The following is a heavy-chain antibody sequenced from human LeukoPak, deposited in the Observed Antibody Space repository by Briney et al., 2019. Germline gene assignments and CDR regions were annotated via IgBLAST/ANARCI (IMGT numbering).Heavy chain of an antibody. V-gene: IGHV3-48*02. Sequence: PGGSLRLSCAASGFIFSNYGMNWVRQAPGKGLELISYISSGSSTIYYADSVKGRFTISRDNAKNSPYLQMNSLRDEDTAVYFCARDLLYIVLIPAALLYYFDYWGQGTLVTVSS. CDR3: ARDLLYIVLIPAALLYYFDY. CDR2: ISSGSSTI. CDR1: GFIFSNYG. J-gene: IGHJ4*02. D-gene: IGHD2-2*01.